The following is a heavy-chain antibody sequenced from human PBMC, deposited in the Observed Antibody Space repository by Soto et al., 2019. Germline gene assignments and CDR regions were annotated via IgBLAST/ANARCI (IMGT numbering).Heavy chain of an antibody. CDR1: GFTFSSYE. CDR3: ARAGVSGSYYDAFDI. J-gene: IGHJ3*02. D-gene: IGHD1-26*01. Sequence: GGSLRLSCAASGFTFSSYEMNWVRQAPGKGLEWVSYISSSGSTIYYADSAKGRFTISRDNAKNSLYLQMNSLRAEDTAVYYCARAGVSGSYYDAFDIWGQGTMVTVSS. V-gene: IGHV3-48*03. CDR2: ISSSGSTI.